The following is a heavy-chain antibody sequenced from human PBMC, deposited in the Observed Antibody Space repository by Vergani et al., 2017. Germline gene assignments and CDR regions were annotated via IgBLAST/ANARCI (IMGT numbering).Heavy chain of an antibody. J-gene: IGHJ6*03. CDR2: IFYCGTT. D-gene: IGHD6-25*01. CDR3: ARVDTEWAATSHFYYLEV. V-gene: IGHV4-59*06. CDR1: GYSISRVYY. Sequence: QVQLQESGPGLVKPSETLSLTCSVPGYSISRVYYWGWIRQPPGKRLVWIEYIFYCGTTYDNPSLRSRLTISVDTSQKQFSLTLRSVTAADKAVYYCARVDTEWAATSHFYYLEVGGKGTSVVVSS.